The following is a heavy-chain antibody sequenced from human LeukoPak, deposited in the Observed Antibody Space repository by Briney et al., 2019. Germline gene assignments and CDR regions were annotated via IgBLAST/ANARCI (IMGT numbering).Heavy chain of an antibody. CDR3: ARGPGFQH. CDR2: IYYSGST. CDR1: GDSISSSNYY. V-gene: IGHV4-39*01. Sequence: PSETLSLTCTVSGDSISSSNYYWGWIRQPPGKGLEWIGSIYYSGSTFYNPSLKSRVTISVDTSKNQFSLKLSSVTAADTAVYYCARGPGFQHWGQGTLVTVSS. D-gene: IGHD1-1*01. J-gene: IGHJ1*01.